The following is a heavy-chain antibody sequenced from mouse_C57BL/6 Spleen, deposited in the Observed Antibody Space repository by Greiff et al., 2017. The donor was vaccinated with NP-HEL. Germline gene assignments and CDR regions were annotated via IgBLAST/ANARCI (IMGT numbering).Heavy chain of an antibody. V-gene: IGHV1-53*01. J-gene: IGHJ1*03. CDR1: GYTFTSYW. D-gene: IGHD2-3*01. Sequence: VQLQQPGTELVKPGASVKLSCKASGYTFTSYWMHWVKQRPGQGLEWIGNINPSNGGTHCYVKFKSKATLTVDKSSSTAYMQLSSLTSEDSAVYYCARDDYGYCDVWGTGTTVTVSS. CDR2: INPSNGGT. CDR3: ARDDYGYCDV.